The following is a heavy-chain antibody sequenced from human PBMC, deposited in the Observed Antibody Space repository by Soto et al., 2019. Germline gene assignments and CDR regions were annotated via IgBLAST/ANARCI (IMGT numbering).Heavy chain of an antibody. J-gene: IGHJ4*02. V-gene: IGHV4-30-4*01. Sequence: SETLSLTCTVSGGSISSGDYYWSWIRQPPGKGLEWIGYIYYSGSTYYNPSLKSRVTISVDTSKNQFSLKLSSVTAADTAVYYCSRVMPRTLFDYWGQGTLVTVSS. CDR2: IYYSGST. CDR3: SRVMPRTLFDY. CDR1: GGSISSGDYY. D-gene: IGHD2-2*01.